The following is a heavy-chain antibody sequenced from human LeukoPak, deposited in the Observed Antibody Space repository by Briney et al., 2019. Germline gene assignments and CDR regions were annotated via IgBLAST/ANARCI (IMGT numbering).Heavy chain of an antibody. CDR2: IFYSGST. CDR3: ARDRGNTVTTPLGWFDP. V-gene: IGHV4-31*03. Sequence: PSETLSLTCTVSGGSISSGGYYWSWIRQHPGKGLEWMGYIFYSGSTYYNPSLKSRVTISVDTSKNQFSLKLSSVTAADTAVYYCARDRGNTVTTPLGWFDPWGQGTLVTVSS. CDR1: GGSISSGGYY. D-gene: IGHD4-17*01. J-gene: IGHJ5*02.